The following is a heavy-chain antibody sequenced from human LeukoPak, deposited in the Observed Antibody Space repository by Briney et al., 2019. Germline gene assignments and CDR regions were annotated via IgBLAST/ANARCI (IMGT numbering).Heavy chain of an antibody. J-gene: IGHJ4*02. CDR3: ARAPAPYSSSSHFDY. CDR1: GYTFTSYG. CDR2: ISAYNGNT. D-gene: IGHD6-6*01. Sequence: ASVKVSCKASGYTFTSYGISWVRQAPGQGLEWMGWISAYNGNTNYAQKLQGRVTMTTDTSTSTAYMELRSLRSDDTAVYYCARAPAPYSSSSHFDYWGQGTLVTVSS. V-gene: IGHV1-18*01.